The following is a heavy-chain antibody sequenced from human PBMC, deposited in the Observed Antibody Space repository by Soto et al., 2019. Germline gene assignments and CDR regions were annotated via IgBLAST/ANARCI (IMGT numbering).Heavy chain of an antibody. V-gene: IGHV4-34*01. Sequence: SETLSLTCAVYGGSFSGYYWSWIRQPPGKGLEWIGEINHSGSTNYNPSLKSRVTISVDTSKNQFSLKLSSVTAADTAVYYCARGRAYGSGSYYYYYGMDVWGQGPRSPSP. D-gene: IGHD3-10*01. CDR2: INHSGST. J-gene: IGHJ6*02. CDR3: ARGRAYGSGSYYYYYGMDV. CDR1: GGSFSGYY.